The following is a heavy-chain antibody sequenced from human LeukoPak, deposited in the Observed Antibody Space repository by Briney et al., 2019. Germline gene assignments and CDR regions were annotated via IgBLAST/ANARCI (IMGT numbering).Heavy chain of an antibody. CDR1: GGTFSSYA. J-gene: IGHJ4*02. V-gene: IGHV1-69*05. Sequence: SVKVSCKASGGTFSSYAINWVRQAPGQGLEWMGRIIPIFHATNYAQKFQGRVTITTDESTSTGYMELSSLRSEDTAVYYCAGLDCGGDCYPDYWGQGTLVTVSS. CDR2: IIPIFHAT. D-gene: IGHD2-21*02. CDR3: AGLDCGGDCYPDY.